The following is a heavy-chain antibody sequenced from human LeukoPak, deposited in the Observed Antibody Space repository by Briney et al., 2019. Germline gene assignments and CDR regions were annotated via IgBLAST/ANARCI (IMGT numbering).Heavy chain of an antibody. CDR2: ISSRGDNS. V-gene: IGHV3-23*01. Sequence: PGGSLRLSCAASGFTFSNYAMTWVRQAPGKGLEWVSSISSRGDNSYYADSVKGRFTISRDNSKSTLYLQMTSLRAEDSAVYYCARAGGSTVSHSDYWGQGTLVTVSS. CDR1: GFTFSNYA. CDR3: ARAGGSTVSHSDY. D-gene: IGHD4-17*01. J-gene: IGHJ4*02.